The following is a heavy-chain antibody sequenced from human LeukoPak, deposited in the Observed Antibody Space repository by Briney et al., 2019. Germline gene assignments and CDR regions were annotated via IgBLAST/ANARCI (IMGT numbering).Heavy chain of an antibody. CDR1: GFTFSAYS. CDR2: IHYTGTYI. V-gene: IGHV3-21*01. J-gene: IGHJ3*02. Sequence: GGSLRLSCAASGFTFSAYSMDWVRQAPGRGLEWVSSIHYTGTYIYYANSVRGRFTISIDNAENSLYLQMDSLRAEDTAVYYCARGSGITGAQKFDAFDIWGQGTMVTVSS. D-gene: IGHD3-10*01. CDR3: ARGSGITGAQKFDAFDI.